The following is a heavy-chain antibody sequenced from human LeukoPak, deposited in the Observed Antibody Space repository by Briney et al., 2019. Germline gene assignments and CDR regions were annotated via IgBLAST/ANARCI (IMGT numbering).Heavy chain of an antibody. J-gene: IGHJ4*02. CDR2: ITPILGIA. V-gene: IGHV1-69*04. CDR1: GGTFSSYA. D-gene: IGHD3-22*01. CDR3: ARGVRVAPYYFDY. Sequence: SVKVSCKASGGTFSSYAISWVRQAPGQGLEWMGRITPILGIANYAQKFQGRVTITADKSTSTAYMELSSLRSEDTAVYYCARGVRVAPYYFDYWGQGTLVTVSS.